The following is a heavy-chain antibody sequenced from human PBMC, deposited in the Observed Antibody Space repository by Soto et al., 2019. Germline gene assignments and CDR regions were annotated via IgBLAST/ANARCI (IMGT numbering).Heavy chain of an antibody. J-gene: IGHJ4*02. V-gene: IGHV4-34*01. D-gene: IGHD6-13*01. CDR2: INHSGST. CDR3: RVEDVGYSSSWHEGRLDY. CDR1: GGSFSGYY. Sequence: QVQLQQWGAGLLKPSETLSLTCAVYGGSFSGYYWSWIRQPPGKGLEWIGEINHSGSTNYNPSLKSRVTISVDTSKNQFSLKLSSVTAAATAVYYCRVEDVGYSSSWHEGRLDYWGQGTLVTVSS.